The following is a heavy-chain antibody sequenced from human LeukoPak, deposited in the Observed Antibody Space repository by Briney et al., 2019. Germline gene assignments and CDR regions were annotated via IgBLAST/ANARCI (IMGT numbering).Heavy chain of an antibody. J-gene: IGHJ4*02. CDR2: ISAYNGNT. V-gene: IGHV1-18*01. CDR3: ARDRGPSGYYPFDY. D-gene: IGHD3-22*01. Sequence: ASVKVSCKASGYTFTSYGISWVRRAPGQGLEWMGWISAYNGNTNYAQKLQGRVTMTTDTSTSTAYMELRSLRSDDTAVYYCARDRGPSGYYPFDYWGQGTLVTVSS. CDR1: GYTFTSYG.